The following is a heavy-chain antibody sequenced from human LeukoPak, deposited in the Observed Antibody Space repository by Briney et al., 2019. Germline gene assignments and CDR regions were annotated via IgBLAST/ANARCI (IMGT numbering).Heavy chain of an antibody. CDR3: ARVGRWLQLDY. J-gene: IGHJ4*02. D-gene: IGHD5-24*01. CDR1: GGSISSYY. CDR2: IYYSGST. V-gene: IGHV4-59*01. Sequence: PSETLSLTCTVSGGSISSYYWSWIRQPPGKGLEWIGYIYYSGSTNYNPSLMSRVTISVDTSKNQFSLKLSSVTAADTAVYYCARVGRWLQLDYWGQGTLVTVSS.